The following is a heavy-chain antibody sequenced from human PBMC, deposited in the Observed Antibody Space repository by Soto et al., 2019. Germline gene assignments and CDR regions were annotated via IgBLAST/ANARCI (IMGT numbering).Heavy chain of an antibody. CDR1: GFTFSSYA. CDR2: IRSSGDRT. Sequence: EVQLLESGGGLVQPGGSLRLSCAASGFTFSSYAMSWVRQAPGKGLEWVSVIRSSGDRTYYADSVKGRFTISRDTSKNTMYMQMNSLRAEDTDVYYCAKQQGPGTPYYYAMDVWGQGTTVTVSS. J-gene: IGHJ6*02. D-gene: IGHD1-1*01. CDR3: AKQQGPGTPYYYAMDV. V-gene: IGHV3-23*01.